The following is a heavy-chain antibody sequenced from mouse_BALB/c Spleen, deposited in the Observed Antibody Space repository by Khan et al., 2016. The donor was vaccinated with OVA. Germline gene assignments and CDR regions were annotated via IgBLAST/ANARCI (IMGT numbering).Heavy chain of an antibody. CDR2: INYSGSA. CDR1: GYSITSDYA. V-gene: IGHV3-2*02. D-gene: IGHD2-3*01. CDR3: ARDGSRYNYAMDY. J-gene: IGHJ4*01. Sequence: EVKLLESGPGLVKPSQSLSLTCTVTGYSITSDYAWNWIRQFPGNKLEWMGYINYSGSANYNPALKSRISITRDTSQNQFFLQLNSLTTADSATYYCARDGSRYNYAMDYWGQGTSVTVSS.